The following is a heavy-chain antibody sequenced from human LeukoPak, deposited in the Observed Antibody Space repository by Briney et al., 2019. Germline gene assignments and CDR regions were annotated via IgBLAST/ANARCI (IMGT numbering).Heavy chain of an antibody. D-gene: IGHD3-22*01. V-gene: IGHV3-30-3*01. J-gene: IGHJ4*02. CDR3: ARDGDYYDSSGYFDY. Sequence: GGSLRLSCAASGFTFSSYAMHWVRQAPGKGLEWAAVISYDGSNKYYADSVKGRFTISRDNSKNTLYLQLNSLRAEDTAVYYCARDGDYYDSSGYFDYWGQGTLVTVSS. CDR1: GFTFSSYA. CDR2: ISYDGSNK.